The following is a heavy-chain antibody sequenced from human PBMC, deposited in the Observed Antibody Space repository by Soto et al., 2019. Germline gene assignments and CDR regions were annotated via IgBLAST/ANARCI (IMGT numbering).Heavy chain of an antibody. D-gene: IGHD6-13*01. CDR3: AKAGSQQQLPLRMDV. CDR1: GFTFSSYG. Sequence: GGSLRLSCAASGFTFSSYGMHWVRQAPGKGLEWVAVISYDGSNKYYADSVKGRFTISRDNSKNTLYLQMNSLRAEDTAVYYCAKAGSQQQLPLRMDVWGQGTTVTV. J-gene: IGHJ6*02. CDR2: ISYDGSNK. V-gene: IGHV3-30*18.